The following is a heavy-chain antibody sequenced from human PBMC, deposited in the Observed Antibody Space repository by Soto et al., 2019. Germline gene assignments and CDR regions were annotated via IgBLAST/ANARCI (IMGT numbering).Heavy chain of an antibody. CDR3: AKASAYDILTGSRY. D-gene: IGHD3-9*01. CDR1: GFTFSSYA. J-gene: IGHJ4*02. V-gene: IGHV3-23*01. CDR2: ISGSGGST. Sequence: GGSLSLSCAASGFTFSSYAMSWVRQAPGKGLEWVSAISGSGGSTYYADSVKGRFTISRDNSKNTLYLQMNSLRAEDTAVYYCAKASAYDILTGSRYWGQGTLVTVSS.